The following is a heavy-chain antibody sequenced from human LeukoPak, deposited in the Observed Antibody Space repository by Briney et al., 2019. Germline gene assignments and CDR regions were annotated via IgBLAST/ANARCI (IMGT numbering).Heavy chain of an antibody. J-gene: IGHJ4*02. CDR2: ISYDGSNK. Sequence: PGGSLRLSCAASGFIFSSYAMHWVRQAPGKGLEWVAVISYDGSNKYYADSVKGRFTISRDNSKNTLYLQMNSLRAEDTALYYCAKDSFSDPGSYYSFPDYWGQGTLVTVSS. D-gene: IGHD1-26*01. CDR3: AKDSFSDPGSYYSFPDY. CDR1: GFIFSSYA. V-gene: IGHV3-30-3*01.